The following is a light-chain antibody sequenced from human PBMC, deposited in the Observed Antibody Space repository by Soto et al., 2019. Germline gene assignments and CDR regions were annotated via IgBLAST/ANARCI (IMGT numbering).Light chain of an antibody. J-gene: IGKJ1*01. CDR3: QQYNSYWT. V-gene: IGKV1-5*01. CDR1: QSISSW. CDR2: DAS. Sequence: IQMTQSPSTLSASVGDRVTMTCRASQSISSWLAWYQQKPGKAPKLLIYDASSLESGVPSRFSGSESGTEFTLTISSLQPDDFATYYCQQYNSYWTFGQGTNVDI.